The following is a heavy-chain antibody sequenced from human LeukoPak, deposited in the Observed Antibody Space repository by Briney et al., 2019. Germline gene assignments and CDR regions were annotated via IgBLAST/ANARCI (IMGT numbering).Heavy chain of an antibody. CDR3: ARDGYCSGGSCYSQVYYYGMDV. CDR2: FSAYNGNT. J-gene: IGHJ6*02. D-gene: IGHD2-15*01. CDR1: GYTFTSYA. Sequence: ASVKVSCKASGYTFTSYAISWVRQAPGQGLEWMGWFSAYNGNTNYAQMLQGRVTMTTDTSTSTAYMELRSLRSDDTAVYYCARDGYCSGGSCYSQVYYYGMDVWGQGTTVTVS. V-gene: IGHV1-18*01.